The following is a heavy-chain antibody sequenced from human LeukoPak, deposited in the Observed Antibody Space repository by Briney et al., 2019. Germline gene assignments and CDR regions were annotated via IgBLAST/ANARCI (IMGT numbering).Heavy chain of an antibody. V-gene: IGHV4-39*07. J-gene: IGHJ5*02. Sequence: PSETLSLTCTVSGGSISSSSYYWGWIRQPPGKGLEWIGEINHSGSTNYNPSLKSRVTISVDTSKNQFSLKLSSVTAADTAVYYCARVHVSRITGTTRDRAVPWGQGTLVTVSS. CDR1: GGSISSSSYY. D-gene: IGHD1-7*01. CDR3: ARVHVSRITGTTRDRAVP. CDR2: INHSGST.